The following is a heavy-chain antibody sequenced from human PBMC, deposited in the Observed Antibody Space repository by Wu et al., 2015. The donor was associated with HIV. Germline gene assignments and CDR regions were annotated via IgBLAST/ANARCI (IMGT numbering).Heavy chain of an antibody. CDR2: VIPLFGVE. J-gene: IGHJ3*01. D-gene: IGHD2-15*01. CDR3: ARVSVRRRDCSGASCRVSILDAFNV. V-gene: IGHV1-69*05. CDR1: GGSFSSYG. Sequence: QVQLVQSGAEVRKPGSSVKVSCKASGGSFSSYGISWVRQAPGQGLEWMGGVIPLFGVESYAQKFHDRVKITTDESSITAYMDLSGLSSDDTAMYYCARVSVRRRDCSGASCRVSILDAFNVWGKGHWSPSLQ.